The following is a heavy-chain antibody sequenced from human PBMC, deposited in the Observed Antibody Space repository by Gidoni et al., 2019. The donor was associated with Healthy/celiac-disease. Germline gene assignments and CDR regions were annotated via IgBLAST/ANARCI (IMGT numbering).Heavy chain of an antibody. Sequence: VQLVESGGGVVQPGRSLRLSCAASGFTFSSYAMHWVRQAPGKGLEWVAFISYDGSNKYYADSVKGRFTISRDNSKNTLYLQMNSLRAEDTAVYYCARDPLIVVVPAAIGYYMDVWGKGTTVTVSS. V-gene: IGHV3-30*04. CDR2: ISYDGSNK. J-gene: IGHJ6*03. CDR1: GFTFSSYA. CDR3: ARDPLIVVVPAAIGYYMDV. D-gene: IGHD2-2*01.